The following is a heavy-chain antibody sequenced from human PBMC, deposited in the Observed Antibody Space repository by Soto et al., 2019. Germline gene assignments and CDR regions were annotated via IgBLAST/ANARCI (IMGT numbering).Heavy chain of an antibody. D-gene: IGHD5-12*01. CDR2: INPNGGAT. V-gene: IGHV1-2*02. Sequence: QVQLVQSGAEVKKPGASVKVSCKTSGDSFSAFYLHWVRQAPGQGLEWLGWINPNGGATKYAQKFRGRVAMTRDTSIRTAYLELSSLRSDDTAIYYCARESGGATANLDYYYFYMDVWGKGTTVTVSS. CDR3: ARESGGATANLDYYYFYMDV. J-gene: IGHJ6*03. CDR1: GDSFSAFY.